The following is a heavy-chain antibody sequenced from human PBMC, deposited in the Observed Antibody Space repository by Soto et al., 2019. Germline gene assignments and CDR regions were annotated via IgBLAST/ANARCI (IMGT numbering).Heavy chain of an antibody. J-gene: IGHJ6*02. CDR1: GFTVSSNY. CDR2: IYSGGST. Sequence: GGSLRLSCAASGFTVSSNYMSWVRQAPGKGLEWVSVIYSGGSTYYADSVKSRFTISRDNSKNTLYLQMNSLRAEDTAVYYCARDTSVPYGDYVSVSYYGMDVWGQGTTVTVSS. V-gene: IGHV3-53*01. D-gene: IGHD4-17*01. CDR3: ARDTSVPYGDYVSVSYYGMDV.